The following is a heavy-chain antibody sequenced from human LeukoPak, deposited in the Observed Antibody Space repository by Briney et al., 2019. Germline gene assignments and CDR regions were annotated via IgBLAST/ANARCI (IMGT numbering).Heavy chain of an antibody. CDR1: GFTFSSYS. D-gene: IGHD3-10*01. V-gene: IGHV3-21*01. Sequence: GGSLRLSCAASGFTFSSYSMNWVRRAPGKGLEWVSSISSSSSYIYYADSVKGRFTISRDNAKNSLYLQMNSLRAEDTAVYYCARAYGHYYGSGSYYLDYWGQGTLVTVSS. CDR2: ISSSSSYI. CDR3: ARAYGHYYGSGSYYLDY. J-gene: IGHJ4*02.